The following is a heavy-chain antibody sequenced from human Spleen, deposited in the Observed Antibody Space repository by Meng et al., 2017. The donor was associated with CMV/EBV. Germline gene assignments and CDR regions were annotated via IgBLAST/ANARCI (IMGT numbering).Heavy chain of an antibody. J-gene: IGHJ5*02. Sequence: GGSLRLSCAASGFTVSSNYMSWVRQAPGKGLEWVSVIYTGGSTYYADSVKGRFTISRDNSKNTLYLQMNSLRAEDTAVYYCAREGTLGWFDPWGQGTLVTVSS. CDR3: AREGTLGWFDP. CDR1: GFTVSSNY. CDR2: IYTGGST. V-gene: IGHV3-66*02. D-gene: IGHD3-10*01.